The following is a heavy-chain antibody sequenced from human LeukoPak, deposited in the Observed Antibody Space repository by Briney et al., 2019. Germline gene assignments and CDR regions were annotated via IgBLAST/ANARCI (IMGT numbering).Heavy chain of an antibody. V-gene: IGHV1-2*06. CDR3: ARDVDCGGDCYSRYFDY. CDR1: GYTFTGYY. D-gene: IGHD2-21*02. Sequence: ASVTVSCTASGYTFTGYYMHWVRQAPGQGLEWMGRINPNSGGTNYAQKFQGRVTMTRDTSISTAYMELSRLRSDDTAVYYCARDVDCGGDCYSRYFDYWGQGTLVTVSS. J-gene: IGHJ4*02. CDR2: INPNSGGT.